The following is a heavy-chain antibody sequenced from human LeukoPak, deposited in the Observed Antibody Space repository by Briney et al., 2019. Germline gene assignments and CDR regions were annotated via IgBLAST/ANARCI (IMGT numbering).Heavy chain of an antibody. D-gene: IGHD2-2*01. V-gene: IGHV3-21*01. CDR3: ATRYCSSASCYAFDD. CDR1: GFTFSTHS. Sequence: GGSLRLSCAASGFTFSTHSMNWVRQAPGKGLEWVSSISSSSHIYYADSVKGRFTISRDNAKNSLYLQMNSLRAEDTAVYYCATRYCSSASCYAFDDWGQGTLVTVSS. CDR2: ISSSSHI. J-gene: IGHJ4*02.